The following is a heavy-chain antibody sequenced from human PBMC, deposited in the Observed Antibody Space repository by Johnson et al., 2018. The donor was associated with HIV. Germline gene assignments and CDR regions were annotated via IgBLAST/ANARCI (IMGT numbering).Heavy chain of an antibody. CDR1: GFTFSSYA. CDR3: AKGMYYYDSSGDYLDAFDI. V-gene: IGHV3-23*04. Sequence: EQLVESGGGLVQPGRSLRLSCAASGFTFSSYAMSWVRQAPGKGLEWVSAISGSGGSTYYADSVKGRFTISRDNSKNTLYLQMNSLRAEDTAVYYCAKGMYYYDSSGDYLDAFDIWGQGTMVTVSS. J-gene: IGHJ3*02. D-gene: IGHD3-22*01. CDR2: ISGSGGST.